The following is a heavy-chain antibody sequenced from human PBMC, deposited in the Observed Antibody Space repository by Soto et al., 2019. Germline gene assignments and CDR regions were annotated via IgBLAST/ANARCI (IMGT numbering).Heavy chain of an antibody. CDR3: AREGYSGYDTPFDY. CDR1: GGTISSGGYY. CDR2: IYYSGST. D-gene: IGHD5-12*01. V-gene: IGHV4-31*03. Sequence: QVQLQESDPGLVKPSQTLSLTCTVSGGTISSGGYYWSWIRQHPGKGLEWIGYIYYSGSTYYNSSLKSRVTISVDTSKNQFSLKLSSVTAADTAVYYCAREGYSGYDTPFDYWGQGTLVTVSS. J-gene: IGHJ4*02.